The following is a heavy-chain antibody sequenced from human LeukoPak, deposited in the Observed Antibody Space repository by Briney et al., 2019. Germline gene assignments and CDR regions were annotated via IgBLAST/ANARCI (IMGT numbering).Heavy chain of an antibody. CDR1: GYTFTSYY. CDR2: INPSGGST. Sequence: ASVKVSCKASGYTFTSYYMHWVRQAPGQGLEWMGIINPSGGSTSYAQKFQGRVTMTRDTSTSTVYMELSSLRYEDTAVYYCARDLQYYYDSSGYYYWGQGTLVTVSS. J-gene: IGHJ4*02. V-gene: IGHV1-46*01. D-gene: IGHD3-22*01. CDR3: ARDLQYYYDSSGYYY.